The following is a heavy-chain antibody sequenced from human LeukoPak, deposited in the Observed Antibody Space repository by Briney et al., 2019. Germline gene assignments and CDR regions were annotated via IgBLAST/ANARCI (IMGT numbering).Heavy chain of an antibody. CDR2: ITSSSVI. CDR3: ATGSSSWENAFHI. CDR1: GFTFSSYS. V-gene: IGHV3-48*04. D-gene: IGHD6-13*01. J-gene: IGHJ3*02. Sequence: GGSLRLSCAASGFTFSSYSMNWVRQAPGKGLEWVSHITSSSVIHYADSVKGRFTISRDNAKSSLYLQMDSLRAEDTAVYYCATGSSSWENAFHIWGQGTMVTVSS.